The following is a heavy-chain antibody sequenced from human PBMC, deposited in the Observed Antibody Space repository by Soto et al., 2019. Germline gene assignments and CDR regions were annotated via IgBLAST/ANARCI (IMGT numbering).Heavy chain of an antibody. CDR1: GYTLTELS. J-gene: IGHJ6*03. D-gene: IGHD1-26*01. Sequence: GASVKVSCKVSGYTLTELSMHSVRQAPGKGLEWMGGFDPEDGETIYAQKFQGRVTMTEDTSTDTAYMELSSLRSEDTAVYYCATVESDYPAYYMDVWGKGTTVTVSS. V-gene: IGHV1-24*01. CDR3: ATVESDYPAYYMDV. CDR2: FDPEDGET.